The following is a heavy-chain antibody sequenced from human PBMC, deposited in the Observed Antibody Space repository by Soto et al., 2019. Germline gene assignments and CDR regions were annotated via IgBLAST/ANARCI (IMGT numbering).Heavy chain of an antibody. CDR3: AKLGVNGYCSGGSCSILRDFDY. CDR1: GFTFSSYG. D-gene: IGHD2-15*01. CDR2: ISYDGSNK. Sequence: GGSLRLSCAASGFTFSSYGMHWVRQAPGKGLEWVAVISYDGSNKYYADSVKGRFTISRDNSKNTLYLQMNSLRAEDTAVYYCAKLGVNGYCSGGSCSILRDFDYWGQGTLVTVSS. V-gene: IGHV3-30*18. J-gene: IGHJ4*02.